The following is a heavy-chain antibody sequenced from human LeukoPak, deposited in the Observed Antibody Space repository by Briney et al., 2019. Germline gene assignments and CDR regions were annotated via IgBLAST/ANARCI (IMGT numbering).Heavy chain of an antibody. CDR3: AREVTGN. CDR1: GYSISSGYY. Sequence: SSETLSLTCTVSGYSISSGYYWGWIRQAPGKGLEWIGSIYHSGSTYYNPSLKSRVTISVDTSKNQFSLKLSSVTAEDTAVYYCAREVTGNWGQGTLVTVSS. J-gene: IGHJ4*02. CDR2: IYHSGST. V-gene: IGHV4-38-2*02. D-gene: IGHD4-11*01.